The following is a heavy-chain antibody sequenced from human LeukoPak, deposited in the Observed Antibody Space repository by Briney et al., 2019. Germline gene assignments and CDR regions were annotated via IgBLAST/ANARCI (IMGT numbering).Heavy chain of an antibody. CDR2: ISSSGSTI. D-gene: IGHD4-11*01. CDR3: ARATFAARTRMTTVTPTDY. CDR1: GFTFSDYY. J-gene: IGHJ4*02. V-gene: IGHV3-11*01. Sequence: GGSLRLSCAASGFTFSDYYMSWIRQAPGKGLEWVSYISSSGSTIYYADSVKGRFTISRDNAKNSLYLQMNRLRAEDTAVYYCARATFAARTRMTTVTPTDYWGQGTLVTVSS.